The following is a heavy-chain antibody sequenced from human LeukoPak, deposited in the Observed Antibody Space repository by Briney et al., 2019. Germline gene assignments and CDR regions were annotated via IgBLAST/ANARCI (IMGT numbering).Heavy chain of an antibody. Sequence: ASVKVSCKASGYTFTSYYMHWVRQAPGQGLEWMGWISAYNGNTNYAQKLQGRVTMTTDTSTSTAYMELRSLRSDDTAVYYCARVRYCSGGSCYYFDYWGQGTLVTVSS. D-gene: IGHD2-15*01. CDR1: GYTFTSYY. CDR3: ARVRYCSGGSCYYFDY. J-gene: IGHJ4*02. CDR2: ISAYNGNT. V-gene: IGHV1-18*04.